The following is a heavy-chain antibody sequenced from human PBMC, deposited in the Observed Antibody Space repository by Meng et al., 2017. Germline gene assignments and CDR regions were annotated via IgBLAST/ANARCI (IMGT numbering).Heavy chain of an antibody. D-gene: IGHD6-6*01. V-gene: IGHV4-4*07. CDR2: IYSSGST. CDR3: ARGVGSLDY. J-gene: IGHJ4*02. Sequence: GSLRLSCTVSGGSVSSYFWTWIRQPAGKELEWIGRIYSSGSTNYNPSLKSRVTMSVDTSNNQCSLKLTSVTAADTAAYYRARGVGSLDYWGQGTLVTVSS. CDR1: GGSVSSYF.